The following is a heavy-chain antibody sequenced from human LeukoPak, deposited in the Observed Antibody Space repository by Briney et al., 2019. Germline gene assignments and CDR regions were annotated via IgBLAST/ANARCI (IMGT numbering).Heavy chain of an antibody. CDR1: GYSISSGYY. J-gene: IGHJ4*02. CDR2: IYNSGST. V-gene: IGHV4-38-2*02. CDR3: ARLAVAAYFDY. Sequence: SETLSLTCTVSGYSISSGYYWGWIRQPPGKGLEWIGSIYNSGSTYYNPSLKRRVTISVDTSKNQFSLKLSSVTAADTAVYYCARLAVAAYFDYWGQGTLVTVSS. D-gene: IGHD6-19*01.